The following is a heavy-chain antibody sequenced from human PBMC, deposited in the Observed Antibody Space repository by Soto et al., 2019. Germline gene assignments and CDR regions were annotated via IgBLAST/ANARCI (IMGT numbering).Heavy chain of an antibody. CDR3: ARAHYGPSGYYFDS. CDR1: GDSITSGGYS. D-gene: IGHD3-22*01. V-gene: IGHV4-30-2*01. Sequence: QVQLQESGSGLVKPSETLSLTCSVSGDSITSGGYSWSWIRQPPRRGLEWIGYIYHTGSASYSPSLKGRVTISVDKSKNQFSLSLNPVTAADTAIYYCARAHYGPSGYYFDSWGQGSLFTVSS. CDR2: IYHTGSA. J-gene: IGHJ4*02.